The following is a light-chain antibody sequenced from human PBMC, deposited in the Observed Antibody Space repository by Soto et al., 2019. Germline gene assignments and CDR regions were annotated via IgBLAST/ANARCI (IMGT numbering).Light chain of an antibody. J-gene: IGLJ1*01. CDR3: NSQRSSGTRV. V-gene: IGLV2-14*01. CDR1: SRDGGGYKH. Sequence: QSVLTQPASVSGSPGQSITISCTGTSRDGGGYKHVSWYQHHPGKAPNLMIYEVSNRPSGVSNRFSGSTSGYTASLTISGLQAEDEADYYCNSQRSSGTRVFGTGTKVTVL. CDR2: EVS.